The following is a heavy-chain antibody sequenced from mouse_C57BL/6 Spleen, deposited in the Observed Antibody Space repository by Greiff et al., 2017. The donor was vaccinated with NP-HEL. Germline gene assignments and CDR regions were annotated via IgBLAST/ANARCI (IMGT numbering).Heavy chain of an antibody. CDR1: GYTFTSYW. CDR2: IDPSDSET. Sequence: QVQLQQPGAELVRPGSSVKLSCKASGYTFTSYWMHWVKQRPIQGLEWIGNIDPSDSETHYNQKFKDKATLTVDKSSSTAYMQLSSLTSEDSAVYYCARDYYGSSYVPWYFDVWGTGTTVTVSS. D-gene: IGHD1-1*01. J-gene: IGHJ1*03. V-gene: IGHV1-52*01. CDR3: ARDYYGSSYVPWYFDV.